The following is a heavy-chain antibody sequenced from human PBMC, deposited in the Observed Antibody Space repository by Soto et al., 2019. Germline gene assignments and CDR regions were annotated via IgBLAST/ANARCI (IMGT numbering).Heavy chain of an antibody. D-gene: IGHD1-20*01. CDR1: GDSISSNNNY. Sequence: SETQSLTCTISGDSISSNNNYWSWIRQPPGEGLEWIGFISYSGTTSYSPSLKSRVAISLDTSKNQFSLSLSSVTAADTAVYYCARDLPGLGNWNQFDYWGQGTLVTLSS. CDR3: ARDLPGLGNWNQFDY. V-gene: IGHV4-30-4*01. J-gene: IGHJ4*02. CDR2: ISYSGTT.